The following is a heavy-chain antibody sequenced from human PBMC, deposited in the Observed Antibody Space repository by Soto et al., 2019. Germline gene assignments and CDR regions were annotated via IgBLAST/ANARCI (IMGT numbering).Heavy chain of an antibody. V-gene: IGHV3-48*01. CDR1: GFTFSRYS. J-gene: IGHJ5*02. CDR3: AREGSSWFNWFDP. CDR2: ISSSSSTI. Sequence: EVQLAESGGGLVQPGGSLRLSCAASGFTFSRYSMNWVRQAPGKGLEWVSYISSSSSTIYYADSVKGRFTISRDNAKNSLYLQMNSLRAEDTAVYYCAREGSSWFNWFDPWGQGTLVTVSS. D-gene: IGHD6-13*01.